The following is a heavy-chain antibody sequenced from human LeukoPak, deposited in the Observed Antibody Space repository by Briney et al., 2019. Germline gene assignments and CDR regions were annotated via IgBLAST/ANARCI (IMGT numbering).Heavy chain of an antibody. D-gene: IGHD3-10*01. CDR1: GDSISSSNW. CDR2: IYHSGST. J-gene: IGHJ4*02. Sequence: PSGTLSLTCAVSGDSISSSNWWSWVRQPPGKGLEWIGEIYHSGSTNYNPSLKSRVTISLDKSKNQFSLKLSSVTAADTAVYYRARGGSSMVRGVSDYWGQGTLVTVSS. CDR3: ARGGSSMVRGVSDY. V-gene: IGHV4-4*02.